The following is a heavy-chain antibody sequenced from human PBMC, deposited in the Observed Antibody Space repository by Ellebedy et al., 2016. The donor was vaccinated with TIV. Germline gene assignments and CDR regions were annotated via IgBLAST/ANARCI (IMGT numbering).Heavy chain of an antibody. V-gene: IGHV3-30*02. Sequence: GESLKISCAASGFIFSSYTMHWVRQAPGKGLEWVAIIRFDGSDKHYADSVRGRFAISRDNSNKTTYLQMNSLRPDDTAVYYCARVGLMGRRAGDWLDSWGQGTLAIVSS. CDR1: GFIFSSYT. CDR2: IRFDGSDK. D-gene: IGHD1-1*01. CDR3: ARVGLMGRRAGDWLDS. J-gene: IGHJ5*01.